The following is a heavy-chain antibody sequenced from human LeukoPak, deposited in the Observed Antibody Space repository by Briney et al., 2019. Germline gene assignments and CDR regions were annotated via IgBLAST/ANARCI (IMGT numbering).Heavy chain of an antibody. CDR2: ISWNSGSI. D-gene: IGHD2-15*01. CDR1: GFTFDDYA. J-gene: IGHJ6*03. V-gene: IGHV3-9*01. Sequence: GGSLRLSCAASGFTFDDYAMHWVRQAPGKGLEWVSGISWNSGSIGYADSVKGRFTISRDNAKNSLYLQMNSLRPEDTAVYYCAKDWRRIVVVGPITRHGNYMDVWGKGTTVTISS. CDR3: AKDWRRIVVVGPITRHGNYMDV.